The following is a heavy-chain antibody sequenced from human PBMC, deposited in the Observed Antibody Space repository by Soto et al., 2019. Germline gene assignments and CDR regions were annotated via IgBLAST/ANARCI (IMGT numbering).Heavy chain of an antibody. V-gene: IGHV3-48*01. Sequence: GGSLRLSCAASGFTFTAYSMNWVRQAPGKGPAWVSYIDSSTSSIYYADSVKGRFTISRDNSKSTLYLQMNSLRAEDTALYYSAKGRSYYYYYGVDVWGQGTTVTVSS. CDR3: AKGRSYYYYYGVDV. CDR2: IDSSTSSI. CDR1: GFTFTAYS. J-gene: IGHJ6*02.